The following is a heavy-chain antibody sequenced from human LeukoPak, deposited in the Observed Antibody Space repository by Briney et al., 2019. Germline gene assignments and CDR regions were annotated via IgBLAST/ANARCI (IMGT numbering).Heavy chain of an antibody. V-gene: IGHV4-34*01. Sequence: PSETLSLTCAVYGGSFSGYYWSWIRQPPGKGLEWIGEINHTGSTNYNPSLKSRVTISVDTSKNQFSLKLSPVTAADTAVYYCASLTGTTDYYFYYMDVWGKGTTVTVSS. D-gene: IGHD1-20*01. J-gene: IGHJ6*03. CDR3: ASLTGTTDYYFYYMDV. CDR2: INHTGST. CDR1: GGSFSGYY.